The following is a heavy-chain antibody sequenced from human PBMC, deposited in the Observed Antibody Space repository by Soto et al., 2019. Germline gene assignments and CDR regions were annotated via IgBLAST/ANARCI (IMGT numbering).Heavy chain of an antibody. CDR2: IYHSGST. V-gene: IGHV4-30-2*02. J-gene: IGHJ4*02. D-gene: IGHD1-20*01. CDR1: GGSISSGGYS. CDR3: ARRYGRNFDY. Sequence: SETLSLTCAVSGGSISSGGYSWSWIRQPPGKGLEWIGYIYHSGSTYYNPSLKSRVTISVDTSKNRFSLKLSSVTAADTAVYYCARRYGRNFDYWGQGTLVTVSS.